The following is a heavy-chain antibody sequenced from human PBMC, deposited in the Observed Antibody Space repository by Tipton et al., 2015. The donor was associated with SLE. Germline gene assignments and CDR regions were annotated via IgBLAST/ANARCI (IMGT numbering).Heavy chain of an antibody. J-gene: IGHJ4*02. V-gene: IGHV3-11*05. CDR2: ISSSSSYT. CDR3: AKDRDYGGNSFDY. Sequence: GSLRLSCAASGFTFSDYYMSWIRQAPGKGLEWVSYISSSSSYTNYADSVKGRFTISRDNSKNTLYLQMNSLRAEDTAVYYCAKDRDYGGNSFDYWGQGTLVTVSS. D-gene: IGHD4-23*01. CDR1: GFTFSDYY.